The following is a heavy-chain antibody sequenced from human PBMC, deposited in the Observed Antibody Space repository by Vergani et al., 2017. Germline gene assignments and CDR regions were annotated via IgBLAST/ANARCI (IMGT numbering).Heavy chain of an antibody. J-gene: IGHJ3*01. D-gene: IGHD3-10*01. CDR1: GYIFSNFW. V-gene: IGHV5-51*01. CDR2: IYPGDSEV. CDR3: ASGGHGSENGGALQL. Sequence: EVQLVQSGADVKKPGESLKISCQAFGYIFSNFWIGWVRQRPGRGLEWMGIIYPGDSEVKSNPTFRGQVIFSVDTSVNTAYLQWRSLQASDTATYFCASGGHGSENGGALQLWGQGTNITVSS.